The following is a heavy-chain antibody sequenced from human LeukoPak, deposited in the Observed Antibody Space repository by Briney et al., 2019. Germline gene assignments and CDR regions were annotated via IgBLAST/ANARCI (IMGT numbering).Heavy chain of an antibody. CDR1: DFTFSSYW. V-gene: IGHV3-74*03. D-gene: IGHD6-13*01. CDR3: ARGPRIAYYGVDV. CDR2: INGDGGST. J-gene: IGHJ6*04. Sequence: PGGSLRLSCAASDFTFSSYWMHWVRQAPGKGLVWVSRINGDGGSTTYADSVKGRFTISRDNAKNTLYLQMNSPRAEDTAMYYCARGPRIAYYGVDVWGKGTTVTVSS.